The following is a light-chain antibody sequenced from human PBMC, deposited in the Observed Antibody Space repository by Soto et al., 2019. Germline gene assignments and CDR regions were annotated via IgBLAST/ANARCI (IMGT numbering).Light chain of an antibody. Sequence: QSVLTQPPSASGTPGQRVTISCSGSSSNIGSNYVYWYQQLPGTAPKLLLYSNNQRPSGVPDRFSGSKSGTSASLAISGLQSEDEADYYCAAWDDSLNALYVFGTGTKVTVL. J-gene: IGLJ1*01. CDR2: SNN. V-gene: IGLV1-44*01. CDR3: AAWDDSLNALYV. CDR1: SSNIGSNY.